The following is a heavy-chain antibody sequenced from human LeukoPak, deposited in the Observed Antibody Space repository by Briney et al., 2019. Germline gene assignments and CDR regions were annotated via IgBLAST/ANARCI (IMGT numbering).Heavy chain of an antibody. J-gene: IGHJ4*02. V-gene: IGHV3-7*01. CDR2: IRNDGSDK. D-gene: IGHD3-3*01. CDR1: GFSFSDYW. CDR3: ARATSADKEDY. Sequence: GGSLRLSCAASGFSFSDYWMSWVRQAPGKGLEWVATIRNDGSDKYYVDSVKGRFTISRDNAKDSLSLEINSLRAEDTALYYCARATSADKEDYWGQGTLVTVSS.